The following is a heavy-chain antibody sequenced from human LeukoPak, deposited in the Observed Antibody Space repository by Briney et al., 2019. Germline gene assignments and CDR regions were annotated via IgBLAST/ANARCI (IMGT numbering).Heavy chain of an antibody. D-gene: IGHD6-13*01. V-gene: IGHV1-69*13. CDR2: IIPTFGTA. CDR1: GYTFTGFY. J-gene: IGHJ6*02. CDR3: ARARLVGSSSWVRSYYYYGMDV. Sequence: SVKVSCKASGYTFTGFYIHWVRQAPGQGLEWMGGIIPTFGTANYAQKFQGRVTITADESTSTAYMELSSLRSEDTAVYYCARARLVGSSSWVRSYYYYGMDVWGQGTTVTVSS.